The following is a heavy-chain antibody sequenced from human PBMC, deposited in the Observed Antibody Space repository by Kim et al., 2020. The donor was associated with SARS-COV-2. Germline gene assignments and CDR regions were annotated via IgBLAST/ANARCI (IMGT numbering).Heavy chain of an antibody. CDR1: GFTFSSYA. V-gene: IGHV3-33*06. CDR2: IWYDGSNK. CDR3: AKDRNYCGGDCYPPSHFYY. D-gene: IGHD2-21*02. Sequence: GGSLRLSCAASGFTFSSYAMHWVRQAPGKGLEWVAVIWYDGSNKYYADSVKGRFTISRDNSKNTLYLQMNSLRAEDTAVYYCAKDRNYCGGDCYPPSHFYYWGQGTLVTVSS. J-gene: IGHJ4*02.